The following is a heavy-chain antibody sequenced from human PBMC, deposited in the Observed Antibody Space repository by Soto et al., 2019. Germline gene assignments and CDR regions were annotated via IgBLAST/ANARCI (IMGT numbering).Heavy chain of an antibody. V-gene: IGHV4-31*03. Sequence: PSETLSLTCTVSHGSVSSDPFYWMRIRQHPGKGLELVGYIYYRGKTYYRPAVKIRVSISIDSCQKHLSLRLNSVTAADTAVYYCARSGYVSSDFDHWGQGTLATVSS. D-gene: IGHD6-13*01. CDR2: IYYRGKT. CDR3: ARSGYVSSDFDH. CDR1: HGSVSSDPFY. J-gene: IGHJ4*01.